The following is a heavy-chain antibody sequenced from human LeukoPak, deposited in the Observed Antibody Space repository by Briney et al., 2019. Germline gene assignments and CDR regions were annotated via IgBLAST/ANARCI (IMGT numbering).Heavy chain of an antibody. CDR2: ITTATSSYI. V-gene: IGHV3-21*01. CDR1: GFTFSSHD. CDR3: ARDYGGPHYFDY. Sequence: GGSLRLSCAASGFTFSSHDMNWVRQAPGKGREWVSSITTATSSYIYYADSVKGRFTISRDDAKNSLYLQMDSLRAEDTAVYYCARDYGGPHYFDYWGQGTLVTVSS. J-gene: IGHJ4*02. D-gene: IGHD2-15*01.